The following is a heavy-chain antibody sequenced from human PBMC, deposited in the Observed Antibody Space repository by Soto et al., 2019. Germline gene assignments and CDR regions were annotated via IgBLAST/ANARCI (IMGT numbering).Heavy chain of an antibody. Sequence: QVRLQQWGAGLLKPSETLSLTCAVYGGSFSGYYWSWIRQPPGKGLEWMGEINHRGGTNYNPSLKSRVPLSVDTSKNQFSLKLSSVTAADTAVYYCARGRVVVPAAIGSYYYYYGMDVWGQGTTVTVSS. CDR2: INHRGGT. CDR1: GGSFSGYY. D-gene: IGHD2-2*02. CDR3: ARGRVVVPAAIGSYYYYYGMDV. J-gene: IGHJ6*02. V-gene: IGHV4-34*01.